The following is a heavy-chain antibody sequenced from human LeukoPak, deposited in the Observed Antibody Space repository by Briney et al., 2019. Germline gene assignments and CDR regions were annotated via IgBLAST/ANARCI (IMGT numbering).Heavy chain of an antibody. D-gene: IGHD5-12*01. CDR3: ARGAVATEYYYMDV. CDR1: GNTFSNYG. V-gene: IGHV1-18*01. Sequence: ASVKLSCKASGNTFSNYGINWVRQAPGQGLEWMGWISGYNGNTKYVQKFQGRVTMTTDTFTSTAYMELGSLRSDDTAVYYCARGAVATEYYYMDVWGKGTTVTVSS. CDR2: ISGYNGNT. J-gene: IGHJ6*03.